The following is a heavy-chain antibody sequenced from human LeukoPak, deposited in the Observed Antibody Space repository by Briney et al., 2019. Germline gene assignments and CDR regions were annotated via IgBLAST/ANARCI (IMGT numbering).Heavy chain of an antibody. CDR2: INGDSVKT. CDR1: GFTFDDYA. CDR3: AKFSGRYCSSTSCRNYFDY. J-gene: IGHJ4*02. D-gene: IGHD2-2*01. Sequence: GGSLRLSCAASGFTFDDYAMHWVRQAPGKVLEWVSLINGDSVKTYYADSVKGRCTISSHNSKNSLYLQMNSLRIEDTALYYCAKFSGRYCSSTSCRNYFDYWGQGTLVTVSS. V-gene: IGHV3-43*02.